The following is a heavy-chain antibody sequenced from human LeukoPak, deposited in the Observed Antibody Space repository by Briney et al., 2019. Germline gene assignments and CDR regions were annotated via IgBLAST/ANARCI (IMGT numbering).Heavy chain of an antibody. Sequence: ASVKVSCKASGYTFTSYDINWVRQATGQGLEWMGWMNPNSGNTGYAQKFQGRVTMTEDTSTDTAYMELSSLRSEDTAVYYCATSGYAFDYWGQGTLVTVSS. V-gene: IGHV1-8*01. CDR2: MNPNSGNT. D-gene: IGHD5-12*01. J-gene: IGHJ4*02. CDR1: GYTFTSYD. CDR3: ATSGYAFDY.